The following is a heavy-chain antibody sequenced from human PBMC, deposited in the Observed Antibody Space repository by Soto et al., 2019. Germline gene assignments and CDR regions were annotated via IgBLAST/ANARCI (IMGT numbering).Heavy chain of an antibody. J-gene: IGHJ4*02. V-gene: IGHV1-18*01. CDR1: GYTFTSYG. CDR2: ISAYNGNT. CDR3: ASSLLVGYGLEGESD. Sequence: QVQLVQSGAEVKKPGASVKVSCKASGYTFTSYGISWVRQAPGQGLEWMGWISAYNGNTNYAQKLQGRVTMTPDTSXXTAYMELRSLRSDDTAVYYCASSLLVGYGLEGESDWGQGTLVTVSS. D-gene: IGHD5-18*01.